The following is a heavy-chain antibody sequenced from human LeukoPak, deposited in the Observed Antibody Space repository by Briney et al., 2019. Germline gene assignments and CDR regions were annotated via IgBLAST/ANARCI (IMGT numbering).Heavy chain of an antibody. CDR1: GQTFTSYS. V-gene: IGHV1-18*01. CDR2: ISAYNGNT. J-gene: IGHJ4*02. Sequence: AAVKVSCKASGQTFTSYSISSGRQAPGQGLEWVVCISAYNGNTNYAQKLQGRVTMTTDTSTSTAYMELRSLRSDDTAVYYCARVTRSSIAARLADYWGQGTLVTVSS. D-gene: IGHD6-6*01. CDR3: ARVTRSSIAARLADY.